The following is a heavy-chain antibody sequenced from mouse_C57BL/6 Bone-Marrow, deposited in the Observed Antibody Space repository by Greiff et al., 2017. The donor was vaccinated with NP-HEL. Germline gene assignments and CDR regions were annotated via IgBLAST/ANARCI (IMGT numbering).Heavy chain of an antibody. CDR2: IYPGDGDT. CDR1: GYAFSSSW. CDR3: ARLSIYYYGSSPPYYPKDY. D-gene: IGHD1-1*01. Sequence: QVQLQQSGPELVKPGASVKISCKASGYAFSSSWMNWVKQRPGKGLEWIGRIYPGDGDTNYNGKFKGKATLTADKPSSTAYMQLSSLTSEDSAVYFCARLSIYYYGSSPPYYPKDYWGQGTSVTVSS. V-gene: IGHV1-82*01. J-gene: IGHJ4*01.